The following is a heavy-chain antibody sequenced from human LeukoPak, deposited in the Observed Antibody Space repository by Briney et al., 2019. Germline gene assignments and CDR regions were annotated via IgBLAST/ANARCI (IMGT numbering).Heavy chain of an antibody. CDR3: ARVYYDSSGYYPLDFDY. CDR2: ISPYNGNT. Sequence: AASVKVSCKASGYTFTSYGISWVRQAPGQGLEWMGWISPYNGNTNYAQKLQGRVTMTTDTSTSTAYMELRSLRSDDTAVYYCARVYYDSSGYYPLDFDYWGQGTLVTVSS. CDR1: GYTFTSYG. V-gene: IGHV1-18*01. J-gene: IGHJ4*02. D-gene: IGHD3-22*01.